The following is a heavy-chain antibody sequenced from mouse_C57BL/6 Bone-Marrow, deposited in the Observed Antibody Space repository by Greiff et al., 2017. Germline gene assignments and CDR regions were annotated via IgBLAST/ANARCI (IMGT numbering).Heavy chain of an antibody. V-gene: IGHV7-3*01. D-gene: IGHD2-3*01. CDR3: ARYKGGYYDD. Sequence: EVQLQESGGGLVQPGGSLSLSCAASGFTFTDYYMSWVRQPPGKALEWLGFIRNKANGYTTEYSASVKGRFTISRDNSQSILYLQMNALGAEDSATYYCARYKGGYYDDWGQGTTLTVSS. J-gene: IGHJ2*01. CDR2: IRNKANGYTT. CDR1: GFTFTDYY.